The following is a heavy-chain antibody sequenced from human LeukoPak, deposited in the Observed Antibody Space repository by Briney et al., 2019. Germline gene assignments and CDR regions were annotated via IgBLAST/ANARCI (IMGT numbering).Heavy chain of an antibody. V-gene: IGHV1-8*01. CDR3: ARDRPDILTGYYTDY. J-gene: IGHJ4*02. CDR2: MNPNSGNT. CDR1: GYTFTSYD. D-gene: IGHD3-9*01. Sequence: GASVKVSCKASGYTFTSYDINWVRQATGQGLEWMGWMNPNSGNTGYAQKFQGRVTMTRNTSISTAYMELRSLRSDDTAVYYCARDRPDILTGYYTDYWGQGTLVTVSS.